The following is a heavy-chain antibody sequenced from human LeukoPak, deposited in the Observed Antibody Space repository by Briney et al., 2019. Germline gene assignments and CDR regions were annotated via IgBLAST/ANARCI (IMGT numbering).Heavy chain of an antibody. CDR3: ARENSRSSFLDY. V-gene: IGHV1-2*04. CDR2: INPNSGGT. J-gene: IGHJ4*02. CDR1: GYTFTGYY. Sequence: ASVKVSCKASGYTFTGYYMHWVRQAPGQGLEWMGWINPNSGGTNYAQKFQGWVTMTRDTSISTAYMELSRLRSDDTAVYYCARENSRSSFLDYWGQGTLVTVSS. D-gene: IGHD6-6*01.